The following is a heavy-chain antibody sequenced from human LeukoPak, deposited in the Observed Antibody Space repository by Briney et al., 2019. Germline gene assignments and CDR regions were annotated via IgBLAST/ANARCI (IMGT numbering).Heavy chain of an antibody. CDR3: ARVPVDGDHLDY. D-gene: IGHD4-17*01. CDR2: ISTSSTYI. Sequence: GGSLRLSCAASEFTFSSYNMNWVRQAPGKGLEWVSSISTSSTYIYYADSVKGRFTISRDNAKNSLYLQMNSLRAEDTAVYYCARVPVDGDHLDYWGQGTLVTVSS. V-gene: IGHV3-21*01. CDR1: EFTFSSYN. J-gene: IGHJ4*02.